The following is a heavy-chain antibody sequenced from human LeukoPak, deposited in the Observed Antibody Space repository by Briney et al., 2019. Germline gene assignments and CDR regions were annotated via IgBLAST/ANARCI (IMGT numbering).Heavy chain of an antibody. Sequence: ASVKVSCKASGGTFSSYAISWVRQAPGQGLEWMGGIIPIFGTANYAQKFQGRVTITADESTSTAYMELSSLRSEGTAVYYCARVDTIHYYYMDVWGKGTTVAVSS. V-gene: IGHV1-69*01. CDR3: ARVDTIHYYYMDV. D-gene: IGHD3-3*01. J-gene: IGHJ6*03. CDR1: GGTFSSYA. CDR2: IIPIFGTA.